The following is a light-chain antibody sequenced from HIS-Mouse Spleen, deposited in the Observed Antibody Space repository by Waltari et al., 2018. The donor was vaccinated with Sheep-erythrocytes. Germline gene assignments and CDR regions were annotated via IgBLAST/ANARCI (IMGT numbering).Light chain of an antibody. CDR2: YAS. J-gene: IGKJ4*01. CDR1: QSVSSY. Sequence: EIVLTQSPATLSLSPGERATLSCRASQSVSSYLAWYHQKPGQAPRLLIYYASHRATGIPARFSGSGSGTDFTLTIRSLEPEDFAVYFCQERSNWPLTFGVGTKVEIK. CDR3: QERSNWPLT. V-gene: IGKV3-11*01.